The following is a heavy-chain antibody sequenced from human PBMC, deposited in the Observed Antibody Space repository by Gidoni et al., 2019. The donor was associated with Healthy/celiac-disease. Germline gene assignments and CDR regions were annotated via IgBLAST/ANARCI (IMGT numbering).Heavy chain of an antibody. J-gene: IGHJ6*02. CDR3: ARGRPPSPPTGIQLWLHYYYYYGMDV. D-gene: IGHD5-18*01. CDR1: GFTFSSYW. V-gene: IGHV3-74*01. Sequence: EVQLVESGGGLVQPGGSLRLSCAASGFTFSSYWMHWVRQAPGKGLVWVSRINSDGSSTSYADSVKGRFTISRDNAKNTLYLQMNSLRAEDTAVYYCARGRPPSPPTGIQLWLHYYYYYGMDVWGQGTTVTVSS. CDR2: INSDGSST.